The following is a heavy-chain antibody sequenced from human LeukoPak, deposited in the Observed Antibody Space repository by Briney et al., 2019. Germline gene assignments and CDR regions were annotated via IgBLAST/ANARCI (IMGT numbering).Heavy chain of an antibody. CDR3: ARDSPGYLAYDS. D-gene: IGHD1-1*01. CDR2: IKEDGSAT. CDR1: GFTFSTYW. V-gene: IGHV3-7*04. Sequence: GGCLRLSCAASGFTFSTYWMTWFRQAPGEGPEKVANIKEDGSATYYVDSVKGRFTISRDNAKKSLYLQMNSLRAEDTAVYYCARDSPGYLAYDSWGQGTLVTVSS. J-gene: IGHJ4*02.